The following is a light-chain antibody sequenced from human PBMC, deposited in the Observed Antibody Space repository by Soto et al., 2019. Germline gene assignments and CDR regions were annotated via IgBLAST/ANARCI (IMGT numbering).Light chain of an antibody. J-gene: IGLJ2*01. Sequence: QSVLTQPASVSGSPGQSITISCTGTSSDVGGYNYVSWYQQHPGKAPKLMIYEVSNRPSGVSNRFSGSKSGNTASLTISGLQAEDEADYYCNSYTSRSTYVVFGGGTKVTVL. CDR2: EVS. CDR1: SSDVGGYNY. V-gene: IGLV2-14*01. CDR3: NSYTSRSTYVV.